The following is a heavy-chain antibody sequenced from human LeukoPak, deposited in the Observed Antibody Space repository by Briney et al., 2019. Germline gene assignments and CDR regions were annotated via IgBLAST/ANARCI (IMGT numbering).Heavy chain of an antibody. J-gene: IGHJ4*02. Sequence: PSETLSLTCTVSGGSISSYYWSWIQQPPGKGLEWIGYIYYSGSTNYNPSLKSRVTISVDTSKNQFSLKLSSVTAADTAVYYCARDAFEGFDYWGQGTLVTVSS. CDR2: IYYSGST. V-gene: IGHV4-59*01. CDR1: GGSISSYY. D-gene: IGHD3-16*01. CDR3: ARDAFEGFDY.